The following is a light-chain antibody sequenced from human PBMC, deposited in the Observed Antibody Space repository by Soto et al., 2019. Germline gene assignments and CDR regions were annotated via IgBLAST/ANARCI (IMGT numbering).Light chain of an antibody. J-gene: IGKJ1*01. CDR2: AAS. CDR3: QQTYSTPPT. Sequence: DVQLTQSPSSLSSSVGDRVTITCRASENVDRYVNWYQQIPGKAPSLLISAASTLQSGVPSRFRGSGSVTSFTLTIDGLQPEDFAVYYCQQTYSTPPTFGQGTKVDIK. V-gene: IGKV1-39*01. CDR1: ENVDRY.